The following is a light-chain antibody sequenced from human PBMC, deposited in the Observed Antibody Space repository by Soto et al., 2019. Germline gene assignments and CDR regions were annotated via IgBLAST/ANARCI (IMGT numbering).Light chain of an antibody. CDR2: AAS. J-gene: IGKJ4*01. CDR3: QKYKNWPPLT. V-gene: IGKV3-15*01. CDR1: QSVGSA. Sequence: EIVMTQSPATLSVSPGETATLSCRASQSVGSAVAWYQHKPGQAPRLVIVAASIRATGVPGRFSGGGSGTEFTLTISSLQSEDFAVYYCQKYKNWPPLTFGGGTTVEIK.